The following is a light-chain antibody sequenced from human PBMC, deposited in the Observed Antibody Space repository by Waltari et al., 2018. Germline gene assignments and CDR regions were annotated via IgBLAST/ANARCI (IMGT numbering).Light chain of an antibody. V-gene: IGLV3-27*01. CDR2: KDS. CDR3: YAATDNNRV. J-gene: IGLJ3*02. CDR1: VLGRKN. Sequence: SYELTQQSSVSVSTGQTDRNTCDGEVLGRKNARWFQQKPGQSPVLVIYKDSERPSGIPERFSGSSSGTTVTLTINGAQVEDEADYYCYAATDNNRVFGGGTKLIVL.